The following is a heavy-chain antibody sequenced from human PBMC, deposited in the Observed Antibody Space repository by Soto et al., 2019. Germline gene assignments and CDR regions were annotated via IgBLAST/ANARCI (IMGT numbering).Heavy chain of an antibody. D-gene: IGHD1-26*01. Sequence: QLQLQESGPGLVKPSETLSLTCTVSGGSISSSSYYWGWIRQPPGKGLEWIGSIYYSGSTYYNPSLKSRVTISVDTSKNQFSLKLSSVTAADTAVYYCARHGIVGATIHWFDPWGQGTLVTVSS. J-gene: IGHJ5*02. CDR2: IYYSGST. CDR1: GGSISSSSYY. V-gene: IGHV4-39*01. CDR3: ARHGIVGATIHWFDP.